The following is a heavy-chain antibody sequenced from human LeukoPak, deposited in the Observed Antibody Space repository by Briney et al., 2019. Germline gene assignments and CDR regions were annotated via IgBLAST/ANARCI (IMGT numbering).Heavy chain of an antibody. Sequence: GGSLRLSCAASGFTFNSHWMHWVRQAPGRGLVWVSGISADGSSTRYADSVNGRFTISRDNDKNTLYLQMNSLRAEDTAVYYCGRDGQGSTPLDYWGQGTLVTVSS. CDR3: GRDGQGSTPLDY. J-gene: IGHJ4*02. CDR2: ISADGSST. V-gene: IGHV3-74*01. D-gene: IGHD1-26*01. CDR1: GFTFNSHW.